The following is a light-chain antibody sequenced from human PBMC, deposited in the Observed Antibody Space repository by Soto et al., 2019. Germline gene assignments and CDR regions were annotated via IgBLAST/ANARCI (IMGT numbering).Light chain of an antibody. CDR2: GAS. J-gene: IGKJ5*01. V-gene: IGKV3-20*01. CDR1: QSVSSSY. Sequence: EIGLTQSPGTLSLSPGERATLSCRASQSVSSSYLAWYQQKPGQAPRLLIYGASSRATGIPDRFSGSGSGTDFTLTISRLEPEDFSVYYCQQYGSSPPRITFGQGTRLEI. CDR3: QQYGSSPPRIT.